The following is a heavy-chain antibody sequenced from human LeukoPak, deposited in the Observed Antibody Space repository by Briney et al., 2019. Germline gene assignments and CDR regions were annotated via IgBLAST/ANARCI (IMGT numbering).Heavy chain of an antibody. Sequence: GGSLRLSCTASGFPFQSYWMNWVRQAPGKGLEWVSGIGAGGETTFYADSVRGRLTISRDNPKNTLYLQMNSLRADDTAVYYCAKSLLTTATGTGRAFDIWGQGTMVTVSS. CDR3: AKSLLTTATGTGRAFDI. CDR1: GFPFQSYW. V-gene: IGHV3-23*01. D-gene: IGHD1-1*01. J-gene: IGHJ3*02. CDR2: IGAGGETT.